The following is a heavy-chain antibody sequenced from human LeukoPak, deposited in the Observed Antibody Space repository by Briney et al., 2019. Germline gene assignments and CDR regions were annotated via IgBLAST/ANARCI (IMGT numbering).Heavy chain of an antibody. CDR2: ISSSGSNI. V-gene: IGHV3-11*01. CDR3: ARARPVRGVIPDYDYYYMDV. J-gene: IGHJ6*03. D-gene: IGHD3-10*01. Sequence: GGSLRLSCAASGFTFGDYYMRWIRQAPGKGLEGVSYISSSGSNIYYADSVKGRFTISRDNPKSSLYLQMNSLRAEDTAVHYCARARPVRGVIPDYDYYYMDVWGKGTTVTVSS. CDR1: GFTFGDYY.